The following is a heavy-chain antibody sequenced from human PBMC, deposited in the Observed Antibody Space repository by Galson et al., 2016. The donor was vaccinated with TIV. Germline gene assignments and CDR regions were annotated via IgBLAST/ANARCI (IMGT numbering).Heavy chain of an antibody. CDR2: IIPIFGTT. V-gene: IGHV1-69*06. Sequence: SVKVSCKASGGTFNNYAISWVRQAPGQGLEWMGRIIPIFGTTNYAQKFQGRVTITADKSTSTAYMELSSLTSADTAVYFCAREGIYYYDSSGQDWGQGTTVIVSS. CDR3: AREGIYYYDSSGQD. J-gene: IGHJ6*02. D-gene: IGHD3-22*01. CDR1: GGTFNNYA.